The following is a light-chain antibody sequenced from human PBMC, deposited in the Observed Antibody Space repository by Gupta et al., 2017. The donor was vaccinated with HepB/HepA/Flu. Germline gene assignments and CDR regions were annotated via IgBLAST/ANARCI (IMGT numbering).Light chain of an antibody. CDR2: DAS. Sequence: EMVLTQSPATLSLSPGERATLSCRASQSVNIYLAWYQQKPGQAPRLLIYDASNRAAGIPARFSGSGSGTDFTLTISSLEPEDFAIYYCQQRRSWPITFGQGTRLEIK. CDR3: QQRRSWPIT. CDR1: QSVNIY. J-gene: IGKJ5*01. V-gene: IGKV3-11*01.